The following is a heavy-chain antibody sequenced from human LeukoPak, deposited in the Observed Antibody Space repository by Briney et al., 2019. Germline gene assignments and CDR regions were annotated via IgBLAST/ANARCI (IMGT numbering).Heavy chain of an antibody. CDR2: IYYSGST. CDR1: GGSISSYY. Sequence: SETLSLTCTVSGGSISSYYWSWIRQPPGKGLEWIGYIYYSGSTNYNPSLKSRVTTSVDTSKNQFSLKLSSVTAADTAVYYCARGYDYYYYGMDVWGQGTTVTVSS. V-gene: IGHV4-59*12. D-gene: IGHD5-12*01. CDR3: ARGYDYYYYGMDV. J-gene: IGHJ6*02.